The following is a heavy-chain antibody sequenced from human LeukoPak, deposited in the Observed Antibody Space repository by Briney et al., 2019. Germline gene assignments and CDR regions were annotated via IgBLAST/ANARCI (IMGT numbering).Heavy chain of an antibody. J-gene: IGHJ6*02. CDR3: ARGDYVWGSYRYPPHYYYGMDV. CDR1: GGSFSGYY. V-gene: IGHV4-34*01. D-gene: IGHD3-16*02. Sequence: PSETLSLTCAVYGGSFSGYYWSWIRQPPGKGLEWIGEINHSGSTNYNPSLKSRVTISVDTSKNQFSLKLNSVTAADTAVYYCARGDYVWGSYRYPPHYYYGMDVWGQGTTVTVSS. CDR2: INHSGST.